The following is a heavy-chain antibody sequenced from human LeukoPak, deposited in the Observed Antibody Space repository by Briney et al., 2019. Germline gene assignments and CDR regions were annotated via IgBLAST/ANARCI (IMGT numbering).Heavy chain of an antibody. CDR1: GFTVSSNY. CDR3: ARDGGVFGVVIREGGWFDP. J-gene: IGHJ5*02. Sequence: GGSLRLSCAASGFTVSSNYMSWVRQAPGKGLEWVSVIYSGGSTYYADSVKGRFTISRDNSKNTLYLQMNSLRAEDTAVYYCARDGGVFGVVIREGGWFDPWGQGTLVTVSS. CDR2: IYSGGST. V-gene: IGHV3-53*01. D-gene: IGHD3-3*01.